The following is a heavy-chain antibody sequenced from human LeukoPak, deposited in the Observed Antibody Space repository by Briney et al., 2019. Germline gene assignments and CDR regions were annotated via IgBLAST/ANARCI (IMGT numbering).Heavy chain of an antibody. CDR2: IRYDGNEK. J-gene: IGHJ4*02. D-gene: IGHD3-16*01. V-gene: IGHV3-30*02. Sequence: GGSLRLSCAASGFTFTSNAMHWVRQAPGKGLEWVTFIRYDGNEKYYADSVKGRFTVSRDNSKNMLFLQMNSLRVEDTAVYYCAREGDRRGYFDYWGQGTLVTVSS. CDR3: AREGDRRGYFDY. CDR1: GFTFTSNA.